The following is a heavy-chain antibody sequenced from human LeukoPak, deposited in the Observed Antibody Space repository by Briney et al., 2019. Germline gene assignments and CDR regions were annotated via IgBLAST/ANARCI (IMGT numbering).Heavy chain of an antibody. D-gene: IGHD3-10*01. V-gene: IGHV1-18*01. CDR2: ISAYNGNT. J-gene: IGHJ4*02. CDR3: ARRGEGSGSYSAADY. CDR1: GYTFTSYG. Sequence: ASVKVSCKASGYTFTSYGISWVRQAPGQGLEWMGWISAYNGNTNYAQKLQGRVTMTTDTSTSTAYMELRSLSSDDTAVYYCARRGEGSGSYSAADYRGQGTLVTVSS.